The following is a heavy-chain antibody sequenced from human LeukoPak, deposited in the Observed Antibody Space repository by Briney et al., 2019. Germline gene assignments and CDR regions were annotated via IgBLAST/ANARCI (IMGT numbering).Heavy chain of an antibody. Sequence: GGSLRLSCAASGFTFSSYGMRWVRQAPGKGLEWVAVIWYDGSNKYYADSVKGRFTISRDNSKNTLYLQMNSLRAEDTAVYYCARDKSLAGYPWFDPWGQGTLVTVSS. CDR2: IWYDGSNK. CDR1: GFTFSSYG. V-gene: IGHV3-33*01. J-gene: IGHJ5*02. D-gene: IGHD3-9*01. CDR3: ARDKSLAGYPWFDP.